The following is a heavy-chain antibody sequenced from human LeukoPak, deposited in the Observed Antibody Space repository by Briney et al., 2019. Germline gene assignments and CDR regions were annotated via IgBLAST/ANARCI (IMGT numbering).Heavy chain of an antibody. CDR1: GASVSSYY. CDR2: IYTSGST. J-gene: IGHJ3*02. V-gene: IGHV4-4*07. Sequence: SETLSLTCSVSGASVSSYYWSWIRQPAGKGLEWIGRIYTSGSTNYNPSLKSRVTMSVDTSKNQFSLKLTSVNAADTALYYCTRDNGGDWYAFDIWGQGTVVTVSS. D-gene: IGHD2-21*02. CDR3: TRDNGGDWYAFDI.